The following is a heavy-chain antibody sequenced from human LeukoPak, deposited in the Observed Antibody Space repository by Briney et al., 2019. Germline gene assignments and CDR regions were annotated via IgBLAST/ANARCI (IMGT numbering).Heavy chain of an antibody. J-gene: IGHJ4*02. Sequence: SVKVPCKASGDTFSATAISWVRQAPGQGLEWMGGIIPSWGTTNYAEQFQGRVTITADASTTAAYMELSRLTFEDTAVYYCARGVRRETSEFDSWGQGTLVIVSS. CDR3: ARGVRRETSEFDS. CDR1: GDTFSATA. V-gene: IGHV1-69*13. D-gene: IGHD3-10*02. CDR2: IIPSWGTT.